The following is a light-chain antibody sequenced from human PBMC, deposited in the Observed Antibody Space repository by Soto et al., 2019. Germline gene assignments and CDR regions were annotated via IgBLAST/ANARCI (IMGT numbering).Light chain of an antibody. CDR3: SSYTNINTWASV. CDR2: EVT. J-gene: IGLJ1*01. Sequence: QSVLTQPASVSGSPGQSITISCTGTSGDIGSYNRVSWYQQHPGKAPKLIIYEVTDRPSGVSNRFSGSKSGNTDSLTISGLQAEDEAEYYCSSYTNINTWASVFGTGTKVTVL. V-gene: IGLV2-14*01. CDR1: SGDIGSYNR.